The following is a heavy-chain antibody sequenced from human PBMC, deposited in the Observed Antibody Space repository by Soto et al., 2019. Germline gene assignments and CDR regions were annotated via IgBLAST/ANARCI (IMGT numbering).Heavy chain of an antibody. CDR3: ARAPIVGATTPYYYYMDV. J-gene: IGHJ6*03. D-gene: IGHD1-26*01. Sequence: SETLSLTCAVYGGSFSGYYWSWIHQPPGKGLEWIGEINHSGSTNYNPSLKSRVTISVDTSKNQFSLKLSSVTAADTAVYYCARAPIVGATTPYYYYMDVWGKGTTVTVSS. CDR1: GGSFSGYY. CDR2: INHSGST. V-gene: IGHV4-34*01.